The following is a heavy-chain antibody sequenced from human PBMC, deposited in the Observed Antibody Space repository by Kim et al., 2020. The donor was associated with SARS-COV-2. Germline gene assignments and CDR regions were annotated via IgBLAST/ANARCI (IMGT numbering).Heavy chain of an antibody. V-gene: IGHV1-8*01. Sequence: ASVKVSCKASGYSFTHYNIYWVRQATGQGLEWLGWVNPDSASTGYAQDLRGRVTMSRDTSTGTAYMDLTSLTSEDTAFYYCARGPNYDYTWGSYPTGTLDVGRRGTRVPVPSASQGRTKVPPRSLCRAQPGGHG. CDR3: ARGPNYDYTWGSYPTGTLDVGRRGTRVPVPSASQGRTKVPPRSLCRAQP. J-gene: IGHJ6*01. D-gene: IGHD3-16*02. CDR2: VNPDSAST. CDR1: GYSFTHYN.